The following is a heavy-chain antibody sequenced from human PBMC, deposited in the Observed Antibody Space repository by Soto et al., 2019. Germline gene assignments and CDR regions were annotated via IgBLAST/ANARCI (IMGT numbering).Heavy chain of an antibody. CDR3: ARDPRYDILTGYPTSIDD. D-gene: IGHD3-9*01. CDR2: INSDGSST. Sequence: GGSLRLSCAASGFTFSSYWMHWVRQAPGKGLVWVSRINSDGSSTSYADSVKGRFTISRDNAKNTLYLQMNSLRAEDTAVYYCARDPRYDILTGYPTSIDDPGQGTRVTVSS. J-gene: IGHJ4*02. CDR1: GFTFSSYW. V-gene: IGHV3-74*01.